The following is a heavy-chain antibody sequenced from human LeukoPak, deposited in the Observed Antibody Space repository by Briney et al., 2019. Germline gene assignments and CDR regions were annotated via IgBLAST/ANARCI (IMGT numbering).Heavy chain of an antibody. CDR3: TIRGYYDSSGYYPLDY. D-gene: IGHD3-22*01. J-gene: IGHJ4*02. CDR1: GFTFSGSA. CDR2: IRSKANSYAT. V-gene: IGHV3-73*01. Sequence: GGSLRLSCAASGFTFSGSAMHWVRQASGKGLEWVGRIRSKANSYATAYAASVKGRFTISRDDSKNTAYLQMNSLKTEDTAVYYCTIRGYYDSSGYYPLDYWGQGTLVTVSS.